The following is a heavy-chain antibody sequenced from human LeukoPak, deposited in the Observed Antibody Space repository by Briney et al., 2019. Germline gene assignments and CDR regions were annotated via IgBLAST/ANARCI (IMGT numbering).Heavy chain of an antibody. J-gene: IGHJ4*02. CDR3: ARDAFGDPRYYFDY. D-gene: IGHD3-10*01. CDR2: INAYNGNT. Sequence: ASVKVSCKASGYTFTSYGISWVRQAPGQGPEWMGWINAYNGNTNYAQKLQGRVTMTTDTSTSTAYMELRSLRSDDTAVYYCARDAFGDPRYYFDYWGQGTLVTVSS. CDR1: GYTFTSYG. V-gene: IGHV1-18*01.